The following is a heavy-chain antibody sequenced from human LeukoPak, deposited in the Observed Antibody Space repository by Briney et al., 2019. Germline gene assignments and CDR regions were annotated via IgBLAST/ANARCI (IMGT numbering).Heavy chain of an antibody. V-gene: IGHV1-2*02. CDR2: INPNSGGT. D-gene: IGHD3-3*01. J-gene: IGHJ4*02. CDR3: ASNTIFGAKYYFDY. CDR1: GYTFTGYY. Sequence: GASVKVSCKASGYTFTGYYMHWVRQAPGQGLEWMGWINPNSGGTNYAQKFQGRVTMTRDTSISTAYMELSRLRSDDTAVYYCASNTIFGAKYYFDYCGQGTLVTVSS.